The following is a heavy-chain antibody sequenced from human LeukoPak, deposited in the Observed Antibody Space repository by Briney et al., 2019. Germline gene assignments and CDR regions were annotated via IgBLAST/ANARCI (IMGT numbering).Heavy chain of an antibody. CDR2: ISGSGGST. J-gene: IGHJ4*02. CDR1: GFTFSSYG. Sequence: GGSLRLSCAASGFTFSSYGMSWVRQAPGKGLEWVSAISGSGGSTYYADSVKGRFTISRGNSKNTLYLQMNSLRAEDTAVYYCARDSGFSGTQRGEYWGQGTLVTVSS. D-gene: IGHD3/OR15-3a*01. V-gene: IGHV3-23*01. CDR3: ARDSGFSGTQRGEY.